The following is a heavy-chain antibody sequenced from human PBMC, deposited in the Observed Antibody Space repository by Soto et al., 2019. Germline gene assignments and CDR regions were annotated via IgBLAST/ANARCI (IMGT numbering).Heavy chain of an antibody. D-gene: IGHD3-3*02. J-gene: IGHJ5*02. V-gene: IGHV1-69*13. CDR2: IIPIFGTA. CDR1: GGTFSSYA. Sequence: SVKVSCKASGGTFSSYAISWVRQAPGQGLEWMGGIIPIFGTANYAQKFQGRVTITADESTSTAYMELSSLRSEDTAVYYCARDTGGPIFGVVTQAPGWFDPWGQGTVGTVSS. CDR3: ARDTGGPIFGVVTQAPGWFDP.